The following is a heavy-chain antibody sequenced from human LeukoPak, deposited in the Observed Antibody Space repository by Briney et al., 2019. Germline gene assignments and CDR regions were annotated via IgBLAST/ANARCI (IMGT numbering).Heavy chain of an antibody. Sequence: PSETLSLTCTVSGGSISSYYWSWIRQPPGKGLEWIGYIYYSGSTNYNPSLKSRVTISVDTSKNQFSLKLSSVTAADTAVYYCARETKGINGSGRSSYYYYYMDVWGKGTTVTISS. D-gene: IGHD3-10*01. CDR3: ARETKGINGSGRSSYYYYYMDV. CDR1: GGSISSYY. V-gene: IGHV4-59*01. J-gene: IGHJ6*03. CDR2: IYYSGST.